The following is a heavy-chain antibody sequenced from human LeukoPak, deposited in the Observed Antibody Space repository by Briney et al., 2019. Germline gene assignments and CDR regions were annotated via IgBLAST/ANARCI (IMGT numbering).Heavy chain of an antibody. J-gene: IGHJ4*02. Sequence: SLRLSCVASGFTFSSYAVCWLRQAPAKGLEWVSTVGRSGVDTYYADSVRGRFTISKDSSKNTLQMNSLSAEDTAIYYCVKHSGGVYGNSDSWGQGILVTVSS. CDR1: GFTFSSYA. D-gene: IGHD1-1*01. V-gene: IGHV3-23*01. CDR3: VKHSGGVYGNSDS. CDR2: VGRSGVDT.